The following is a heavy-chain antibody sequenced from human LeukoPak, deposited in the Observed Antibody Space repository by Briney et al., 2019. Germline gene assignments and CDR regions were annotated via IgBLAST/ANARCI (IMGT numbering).Heavy chain of an antibody. J-gene: IGHJ4*02. CDR1: GFTLSSYS. CDR2: IGSSSSYI. V-gene: IGHV3-21*01. D-gene: IGHD3-16*01. Sequence: GGSLRLSCAASGFTLSSYSMNWVRQAPGKGLEWVSSIGSSSSYIYYADSVKGRFTISRDNAKSSLYLQMNSLRAEDTAVYYCARTYVWGSTPGDYWGQGTLVTVSS. CDR3: ARTYVWGSTPGDY.